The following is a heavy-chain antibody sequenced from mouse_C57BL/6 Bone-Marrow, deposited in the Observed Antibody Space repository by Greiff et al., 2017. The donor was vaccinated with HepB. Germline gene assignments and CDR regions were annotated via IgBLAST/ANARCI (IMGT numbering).Heavy chain of an antibody. Sequence: QVQLQQSGAELVKPGASVKISCKASGYAFSSYWMNWVKQRPGKGLEWIGQIYPGDGDTNYNGKFKGKATLTADKSSSTAYMQLSSLTSEDSAVYFCARDYYGSSSSHWYFDVWGTGTTVTVSS. CDR1: GYAFSSYW. CDR2: IYPGDGDT. V-gene: IGHV1-80*01. J-gene: IGHJ1*03. CDR3: ARDYYGSSSSHWYFDV. D-gene: IGHD1-1*01.